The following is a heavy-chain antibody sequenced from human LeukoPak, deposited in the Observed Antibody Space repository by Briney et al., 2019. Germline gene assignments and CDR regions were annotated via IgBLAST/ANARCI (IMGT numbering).Heavy chain of an antibody. CDR1: GGTFSSYA. J-gene: IGHJ4*02. V-gene: IGHV1-69*13. D-gene: IGHD2-15*01. CDR2: IIPIFGTA. Sequence: SVKVSCKASGGTFSSYAISWVRQAPGQGLEWMGGIIPIFGTANYAQKFQGRVTITADESTSTAYMELSSLRSEDPAGYYCARGLGYCSGGSCYFPFYFDYWGQGTLVTVSS. CDR3: ARGLGYCSGGSCYFPFYFDY.